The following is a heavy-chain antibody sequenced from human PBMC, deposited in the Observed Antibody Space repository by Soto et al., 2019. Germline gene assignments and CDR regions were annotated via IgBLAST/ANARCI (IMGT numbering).Heavy chain of an antibody. CDR3: ARVPGKTHYWDY. CDR1: GFTFSSDW. V-gene: IGHV3-74*03. Sequence: GGALRLSCAASGFTFSSDWMHWVRQTPGKGLVWVSHINSDGSHTTYADSVKGRFTISRDNAKNTLYLQMNSLRAEDTAVYYCARVPGKTHYWDYWGQGTLVTVSS. D-gene: IGHD2-15*01. CDR2: INSDGSHT. J-gene: IGHJ4*02.